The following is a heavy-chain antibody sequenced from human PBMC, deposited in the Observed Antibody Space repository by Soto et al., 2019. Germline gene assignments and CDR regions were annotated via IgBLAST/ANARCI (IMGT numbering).Heavy chain of an antibody. V-gene: IGHV1-69*02. Sequence: ASVKVSCKASGGTFSSYTISWVRQAPGQGLEWMGRIIPILGIANYAQKFQGRVTITADKSTSTAYMELSSPRSEDTAVFYFACRENQVATNPENFDLRGRGTLVTVSS. J-gene: IGHJ2*01. CDR1: GGTFSSYT. CDR3: ACRENQVATNPENFDL. CDR2: IIPILGIA. D-gene: IGHD5-12*01.